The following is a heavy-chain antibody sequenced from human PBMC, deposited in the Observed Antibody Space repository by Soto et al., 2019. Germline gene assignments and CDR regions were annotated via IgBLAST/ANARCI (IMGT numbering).Heavy chain of an antibody. CDR1: GDSVSSNSAA. Sequence: PSQTLSLTCVISGDSVSSNSAAWNWIRQSPSRGLEWLGRTYYRSRWYNDYAVSVRSRITVNADTSKNQFSLHLNSVTPEDTAVYYCANSWIRDQYYFDYWGQGTLVTVSS. CDR2: TYYRSRWYN. V-gene: IGHV6-1*01. J-gene: IGHJ4*02. CDR3: ANSWIRDQYYFDY. D-gene: IGHD5-18*01.